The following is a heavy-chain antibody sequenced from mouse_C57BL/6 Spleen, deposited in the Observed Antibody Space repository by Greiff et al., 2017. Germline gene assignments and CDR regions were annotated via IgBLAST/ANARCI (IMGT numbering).Heavy chain of an antibody. CDR1: GYTFTSYW. CDR3: ARATTVVASDYAMDY. V-gene: IGHV1-52*01. J-gene: IGHJ4*01. D-gene: IGHD1-1*01. Sequence: VQLQQPGAELVRPGSSVKLSCKASGYTFTSYWMHWVKQRPIQGLEWIGNIDPSDSETHYNQKFKDKATLTVDKSSSTAYLQLSSLTSEDYAVYDCARATTVVASDYAMDYWGQGTSVTVSA. CDR2: IDPSDSET.